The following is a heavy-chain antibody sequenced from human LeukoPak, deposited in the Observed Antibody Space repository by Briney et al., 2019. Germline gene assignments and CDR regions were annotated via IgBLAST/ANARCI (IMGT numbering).Heavy chain of an antibody. CDR1: GFTFSSYE. J-gene: IGHJ4*02. D-gene: IGHD4-23*01. CDR3: AKGSGYGGTVHFDY. V-gene: IGHV3-48*03. CDR2: ISISGSII. Sequence: PGGSLRLSCTASGFTFSSYEMNWVRQAPGKGLEWVSYISISGSIIYYADSVKGRFTISRDNSKNTLYLQMNSLRAEDTAVYYCAKGSGYGGTVHFDYWGQGTLVTVSS.